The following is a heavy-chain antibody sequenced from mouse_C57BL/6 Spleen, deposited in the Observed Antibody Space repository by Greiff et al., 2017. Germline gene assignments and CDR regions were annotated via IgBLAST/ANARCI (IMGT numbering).Heavy chain of an antibody. Sequence: EVKLMESGEGLVKPGGSLKLSCAASGFTFSSYAMSWVRQTPEKRLEWVAYISSGGDYIYYADTVKGRFTISRDNARNTLYLQMSSLKSEDTAMYYCTRDPYSNYFDVWGTETTVTVSS. CDR1: GFTFSSYA. CDR2: ISSGGDYI. CDR3: TRDPYSNYFDV. D-gene: IGHD2-5*01. V-gene: IGHV5-9-1*02. J-gene: IGHJ1*03.